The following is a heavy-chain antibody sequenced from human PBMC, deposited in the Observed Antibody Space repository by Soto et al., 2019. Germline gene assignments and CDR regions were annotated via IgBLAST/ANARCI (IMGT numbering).Heavy chain of an antibody. J-gene: IGHJ4*02. V-gene: IGHV1-69*13. CDR3: ARGGLTTVTSPIDD. D-gene: IGHD4-17*01. Sequence: GASVKVSCKASGGTFSSYAISWVRHAPGQGLEWMGGIIPIFGTANYAQKFQGRVTITADESTSTAYMELSSLRSEDTAVYYCARGGLTTVTSPIDDWGQGTLVTVSS. CDR2: IIPIFGTA. CDR1: GGTFSSYA.